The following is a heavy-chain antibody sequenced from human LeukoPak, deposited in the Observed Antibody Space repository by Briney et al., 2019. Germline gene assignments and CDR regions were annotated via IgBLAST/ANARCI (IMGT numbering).Heavy chain of an antibody. CDR3: ARHKIVITMLGVHRWFDP. D-gene: IGHD3-3*01. CDR1: GGSFSGDY. CDR2: INRSGRA. J-gene: IGHJ5*02. Sequence: TSETLTLTCAVYGGSFSGDYWSWIRRPPGKGLEWIGDINRSGRAVYNTSLKSRVISVDTSKNQFSLKVNSVTAADTAVYYCARHKIVITMLGVHRWFDPWGQGTLVAVSS. V-gene: IGHV4-34*01.